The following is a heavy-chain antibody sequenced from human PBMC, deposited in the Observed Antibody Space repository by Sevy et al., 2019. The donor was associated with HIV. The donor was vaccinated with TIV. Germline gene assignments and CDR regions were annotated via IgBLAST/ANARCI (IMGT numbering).Heavy chain of an antibody. J-gene: IGHJ4*02. CDR2: ISGSGGST. V-gene: IGHV3-23*01. Sequence: GGSLRLSCAASGFTFSSYAMSWVRQAPGKGLEWVSAISGSGGSTYYADSVKGRFTISRDNSKNTLYLQMNSLRAEDTAVYYCAKDQERGLWPPSAFDYWGQGTLVTVSS. CDR3: AKDQERGLWPPSAFDY. D-gene: IGHD5-18*01. CDR1: GFTFSSYA.